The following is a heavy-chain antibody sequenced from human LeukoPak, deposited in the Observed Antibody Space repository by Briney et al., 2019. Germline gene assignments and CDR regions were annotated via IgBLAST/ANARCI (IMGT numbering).Heavy chain of an antibody. CDR3: ARVRGYCSSTICYRYYFDY. V-gene: IGHV4-38-2*01. Sequence: PSETLSLTCAVSGYSISSGYYWGWIRRPPGKGLEWIGTIYHSGSTYYNPSLKSRVTISVDTSKNQFSLKLTSVTAADTAVYYCARVRGYCSSTICYRYYFDYWGQGTLVTASS. D-gene: IGHD2-2*01. J-gene: IGHJ4*02. CDR1: GYSISSGYY. CDR2: IYHSGST.